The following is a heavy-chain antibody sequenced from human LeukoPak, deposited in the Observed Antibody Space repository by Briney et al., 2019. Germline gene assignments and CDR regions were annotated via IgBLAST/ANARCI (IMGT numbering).Heavy chain of an antibody. V-gene: IGHV3-7*01. Sequence: GGSLRLSCAASGFNFGGFSMSWVRQAPGKGPERVTHMNEYGGDIFYVDSVKDRFTISRDNAKNSLYLQVNSLRVEDTAVYYCTTVRLLWFGELSTNDAFDIWGQGTMVTVSS. J-gene: IGHJ3*02. CDR2: MNEYGGDI. D-gene: IGHD3-10*01. CDR3: TTVRLLWFGELSTNDAFDI. CDR1: GFNFGGFS.